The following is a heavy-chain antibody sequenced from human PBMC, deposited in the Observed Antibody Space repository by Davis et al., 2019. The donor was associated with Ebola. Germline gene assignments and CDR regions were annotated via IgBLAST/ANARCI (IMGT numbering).Heavy chain of an antibody. CDR3: VRDGWGSLFDY. Sequence: GSLRLSCTASGFTFSNYWMAWGRQAPGKGLEWVAHIKEDGSVKDYVDSVKGRFTISRDNAKNSVYLQMNSLGVEDTAVYYCVRDGWGSLFDYWGQGTLVTVSS. CDR2: IKEDGSVK. V-gene: IGHV3-7*03. D-gene: IGHD7-27*01. CDR1: GFTFSNYW. J-gene: IGHJ4*02.